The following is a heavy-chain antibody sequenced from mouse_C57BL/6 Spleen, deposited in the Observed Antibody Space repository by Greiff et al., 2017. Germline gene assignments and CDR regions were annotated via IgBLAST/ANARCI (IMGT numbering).Heavy chain of an antibody. Sequence: QVQLQQPGAELVKPGASVKLSCKASGYTFTSYWMHWVKQRPGRGLEWIGRSDPNSGGTKYNEKFKSKATLTVDKPSSTAYRQLSSLTSEDSAVYYCARGGLGRERAWFAYWGQGTLVTVSA. CDR1: GYTFTSYW. D-gene: IGHD4-1*01. CDR3: ARGGLGRERAWFAY. CDR2: SDPNSGGT. J-gene: IGHJ3*01. V-gene: IGHV1-72*01.